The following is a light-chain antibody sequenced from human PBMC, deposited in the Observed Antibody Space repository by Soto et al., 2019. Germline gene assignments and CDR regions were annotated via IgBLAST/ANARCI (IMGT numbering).Light chain of an antibody. J-gene: IGKJ2*01. V-gene: IGKV3-20*01. CDR1: QSVSSSY. CDR3: QQYGSSPLYT. Sequence: EIELTQSPGTLSLSPGERATLSCRASQSVSSSYLAWYQQKPGQAPRLLIYGASSRATGIPDRFSGSGAGRDFSITISRLEPEDFAVYYCQQYGSSPLYTFGQGTKVEI. CDR2: GAS.